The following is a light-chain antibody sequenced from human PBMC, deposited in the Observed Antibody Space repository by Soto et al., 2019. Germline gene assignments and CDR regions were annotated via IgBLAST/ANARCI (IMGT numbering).Light chain of an antibody. Sequence: QSVLTQPPSVSGAPGQRVTISCTGSSSNNGAGYGVHWYIQLPGTAPKLLVYGDSNRPSGVPDRFSGSKSDTSASLAITGLQAEDEADYYCQSYDSSLSGVIFGGGTKLTVL. J-gene: IGLJ2*01. CDR1: SSNNGAGYG. CDR3: QSYDSSLSGVI. V-gene: IGLV1-40*01. CDR2: GDS.